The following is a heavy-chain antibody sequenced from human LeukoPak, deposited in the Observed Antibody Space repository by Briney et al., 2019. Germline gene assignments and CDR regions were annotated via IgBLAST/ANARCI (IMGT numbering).Heavy chain of an antibody. J-gene: IGHJ4*02. V-gene: IGHV1-2*02. CDR2: INPNSGGT. CDR1: GYTFTGYY. Sequence: GASVKVSCKASGYTFTGYYMHWVRQAPGQGLEWMGWINPNSGGTIYAEKFQGRVTMTRDTSISTAYMELSRLRSDDMAVYYCARDEGYCSGASCSAELDYWGQGTLVTVSS. D-gene: IGHD2-15*01. CDR3: ARDEGYCSGASCSAELDY.